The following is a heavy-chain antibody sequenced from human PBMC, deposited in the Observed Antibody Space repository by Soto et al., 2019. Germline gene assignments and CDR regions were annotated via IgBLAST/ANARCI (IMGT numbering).Heavy chain of an antibody. D-gene: IGHD3-10*01. CDR1: GFTFSNYA. CDR2: ISGTGGGT. J-gene: IGHJ6*02. CDR3: AKRAFYGSGIPNYYGMAV. Sequence: EVHLLESGGGLVQPGGSLRLSCAASGFTFSNYAMTWVRQAPGKGLEWVSVISGTGGGTNNADSAKGRFTTSRDNSKNTLYLKMNSLRAEDTAVYYCAKRAFYGSGIPNYYGMAVWGQGTAVTVSS. V-gene: IGHV3-23*01.